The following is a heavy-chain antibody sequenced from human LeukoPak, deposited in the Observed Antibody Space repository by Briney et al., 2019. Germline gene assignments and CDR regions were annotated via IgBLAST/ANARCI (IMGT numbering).Heavy chain of an antibody. CDR3: AKGVRITMVRGAFDI. CDR2: ISWNSGSI. V-gene: IGHV3-9*01. J-gene: IGHJ3*02. Sequence: PGGSLRLSCAASGFTFDDYAMHWVRQAPGKGLEWVSGISWNSGSIGYADSVKGRFTISRDNAKNSLYLQMNSLRAEDTALYYCAKGVRITMVRGAFDIWGQGTMVTASS. D-gene: IGHD3-10*01. CDR1: GFTFDDYA.